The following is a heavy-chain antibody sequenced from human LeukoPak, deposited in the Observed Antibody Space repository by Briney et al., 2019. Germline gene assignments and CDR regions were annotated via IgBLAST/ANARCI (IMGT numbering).Heavy chain of an antibody. J-gene: IGHJ4*02. V-gene: IGHV1-69*04. CDR3: ARDQFLAYCGGDCYSGFDY. Sequence: SVKVSCKASGGTFSSYAISWVRQAPGQGLEWMGRIIPILGIANYAQKFQGRVTITADKSTSTAYMELSSLRSENTAVYYCARDQFLAYCGGDCYSGFDYWGQGTLVTVSS. D-gene: IGHD2-21*02. CDR2: IIPILGIA. CDR1: GGTFSSYA.